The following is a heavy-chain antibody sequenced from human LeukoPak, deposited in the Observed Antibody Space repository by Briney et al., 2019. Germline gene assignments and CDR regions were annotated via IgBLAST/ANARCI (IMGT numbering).Heavy chain of an antibody. CDR3: ARDESRRIVVVPAAPYFDY. CDR2: ISYDGSNK. CDR1: GFTFSSYA. Sequence: GRSLRLSCAASGFTFSSYAMHWVRQAPGKGLEWVAVISYDGSNKYYADSVKGRFTISRDNSKNTLYLQMNSLRAEDTAVYYCARDESRRIVVVPAAPYFDYWGQGTLVTVSS. D-gene: IGHD2-2*01. V-gene: IGHV3-30-3*01. J-gene: IGHJ4*02.